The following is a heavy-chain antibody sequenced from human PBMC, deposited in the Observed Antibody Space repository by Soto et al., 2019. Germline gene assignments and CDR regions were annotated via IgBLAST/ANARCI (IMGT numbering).Heavy chain of an antibody. CDR2: LYYLATA. J-gene: IGHJ4*02. CDR1: DDSIRSGTYY. CDR3: ATGLSDSGWYEEHV. Sequence: PSETLSITCTVSDDSIRSGTYYWAWIRQPPRGGLEWIGSLYYLATADYNHSLESRITISKDASKNQFSLKLTAMTAADKAVYSCATGLSDSGWYEEHVWGQGSLVTVSS. D-gene: IGHD6-19*01. V-gene: IGHV4-39*01.